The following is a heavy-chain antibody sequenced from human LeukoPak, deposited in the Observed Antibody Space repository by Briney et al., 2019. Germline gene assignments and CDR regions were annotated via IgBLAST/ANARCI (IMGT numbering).Heavy chain of an antibody. CDR1: GFTFGDFA. Sequence: KPGGSLRLSCTASGFTFGDFALSWFRQAPGKGLEWVSLIRNKAYGGTTEYAASVKGRFTISRDDSKSIAFLQMNSLKTEDTAVYYCTRGGGSNRYFFDYWGQGTLVTVSS. CDR3: TRGGGSNRYFFDY. D-gene: IGHD4-11*01. J-gene: IGHJ4*02. V-gene: IGHV3-49*05. CDR2: IRNKAYGGTT.